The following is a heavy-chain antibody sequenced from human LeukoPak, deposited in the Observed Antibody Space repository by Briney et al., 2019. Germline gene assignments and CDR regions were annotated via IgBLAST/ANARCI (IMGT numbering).Heavy chain of an antibody. CDR3: AREMRSPRGGFDY. V-gene: IGHV4-39*07. J-gene: IGHJ4*02. CDR1: GGSIGSSTYY. Sequence: SETLSLTCTVSGGSIGSSTYYWGWSRQPPGMGLEWIGSMYYSASTYYNPSLQSRITISVDTPKSQLSLTLRSVTAADTAVHYCAREMRSPRGGFDYWDQGTLVTVSS. CDR2: MYYSAST. D-gene: IGHD3-10*01.